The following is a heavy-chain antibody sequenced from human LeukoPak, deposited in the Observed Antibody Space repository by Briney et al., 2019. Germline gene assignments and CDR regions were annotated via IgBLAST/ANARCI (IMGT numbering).Heavy chain of an antibody. D-gene: IGHD3-22*01. CDR3: ARDLNYYDSSLDY. CDR2: IYYSGST. Sequence: SETLSLTCAVYVGSFSGYYWSWIRQPPGKGLEWIGYIYYSGSTYYNPSLKSRVTISVDTSKNQFSLKLSSVTAADTAVYYCARDLNYYDSSLDYWGQGTLVTVSS. J-gene: IGHJ4*02. V-gene: IGHV4-30-4*01. CDR1: VGSFSGYY.